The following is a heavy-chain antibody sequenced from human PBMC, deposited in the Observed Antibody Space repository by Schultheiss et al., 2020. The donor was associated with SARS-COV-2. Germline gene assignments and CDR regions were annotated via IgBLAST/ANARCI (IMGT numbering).Heavy chain of an antibody. CDR2: IYYSGST. CDR3: ARHSGIEVGATDFDY. Sequence: SETLSLTCTVSGGSISSGDYYWGWIRQPPGKGLEWIGSIYYSGSTYYNPSLKSRVTISVDTSKNQFSLKLSSVTAADTAVYYCARHSGIEVGATDFDYWGQGTLVTVSS. CDR1: GGSISSGDYY. V-gene: IGHV4-39*01. D-gene: IGHD1-26*01. J-gene: IGHJ4*02.